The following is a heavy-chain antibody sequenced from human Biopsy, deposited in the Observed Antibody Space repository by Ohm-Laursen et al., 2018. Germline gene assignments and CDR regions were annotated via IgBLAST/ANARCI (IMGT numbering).Heavy chain of an antibody. D-gene: IGHD6-19*01. CDR3: VRLEAGLFDAFDI. J-gene: IGHJ3*02. Sequence: SLRLSCAASGFTFSTYEMNWVRQAPGKGLEWISFISHSSGPINYADSVRGRFTISRDNAKNALYLQMNSLRVEDTAFYYCVRLEAGLFDAFDIWGHGTTVTVSS. V-gene: IGHV3-48*03. CDR2: ISHSSGPI. CDR1: GFTFSTYE.